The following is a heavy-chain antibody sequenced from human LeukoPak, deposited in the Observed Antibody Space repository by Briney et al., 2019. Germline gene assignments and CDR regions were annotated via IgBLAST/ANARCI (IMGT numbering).Heavy chain of an antibody. D-gene: IGHD2-2*01. CDR2: IFHSGST. J-gene: IGHJ5*02. V-gene: IGHV4-4*02. CDR3: ARGGLDIVVVPAANGDNWFDP. Sequence: ASETLSLTCAVSGGSISSSNWWSWVRQPPGKGLEWIGKIFHSGSTNYNPSLKSRVTISVDKSKNQLSLKLSSVTAADTAVYYCARGGLDIVVVPAANGDNWFDPWGQGTLVTVSS. CDR1: GGSISSSNW.